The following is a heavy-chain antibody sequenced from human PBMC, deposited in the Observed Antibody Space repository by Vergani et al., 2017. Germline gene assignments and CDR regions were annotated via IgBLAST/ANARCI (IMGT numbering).Heavy chain of an antibody. CDR1: GGSISSGGYY. CDR2: IYYSGST. D-gene: IGHD1-26*01. Sequence: QVQLQESGPGLVKPSQTLSLTCTVSGGSISSGGYYWSWTRQHPGKGLEWIGYIYYSGSTYYNPSLKSRVTISVDTSKNQFSLKLSSVTAADTAVYYCANAMGDPRNAFDIWSQGTMVTVSS. V-gene: IGHV4-31*03. J-gene: IGHJ3*02. CDR3: ANAMGDPRNAFDI.